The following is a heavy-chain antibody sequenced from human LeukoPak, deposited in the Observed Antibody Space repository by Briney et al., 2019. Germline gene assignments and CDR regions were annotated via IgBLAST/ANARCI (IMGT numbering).Heavy chain of an antibody. CDR1: GFTFSSYD. J-gene: IGHJ5*02. V-gene: IGHV3-23*01. Sequence: GGSLRLSCAGSGFTFSSYDMSWVRQAPGKGLEWVSGIIGSGFNTYYADSVKGRFTISRDTSKNTLYLQMNSLRAEDTAVYYCAREMLAAVAAQSWGQGTLVTVSS. CDR3: AREMLAAVAAQS. CDR2: IIGSGFNT. D-gene: IGHD6-19*01.